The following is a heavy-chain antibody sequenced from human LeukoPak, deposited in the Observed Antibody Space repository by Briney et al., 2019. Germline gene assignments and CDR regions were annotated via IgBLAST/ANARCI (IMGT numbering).Heavy chain of an antibody. CDR1: GFTFSSYA. CDR2: ISGSGGST. Sequence: PWGSLRLSCAASGFTFSSYAMSWVRQAPGKGLEWVSAISGSGGSTYYADSVKGRFTISRDNSKNTLYLQMNSLRAEDTAVYYCAKAFDSSGYYYFDYWGQGTLVTVSS. J-gene: IGHJ4*02. D-gene: IGHD3-22*01. V-gene: IGHV3-23*01. CDR3: AKAFDSSGYYYFDY.